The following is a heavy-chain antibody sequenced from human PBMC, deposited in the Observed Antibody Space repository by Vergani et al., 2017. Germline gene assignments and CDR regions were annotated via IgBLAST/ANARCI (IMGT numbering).Heavy chain of an antibody. D-gene: IGHD6-19*01. V-gene: IGHV3-30*05. CDR3: ARDKYSSGWNYYFDY. CDR1: GFTFSSYG. Sequence: QVQLVESGGGVVQPGRSLRLSCAASGFTFSSYGMHWVRQAPGKGLEWVAVISYDGSNKYYADYVKGRFTISRDNSKNTLYLQMNSLRAEDTAVYYCARDKYSSGWNYYFDYWGQGTLVTVSS. CDR2: ISYDGSNK. J-gene: IGHJ4*02.